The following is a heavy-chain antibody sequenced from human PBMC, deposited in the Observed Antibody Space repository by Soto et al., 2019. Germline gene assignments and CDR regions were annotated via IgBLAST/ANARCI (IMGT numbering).Heavy chain of an antibody. CDR2: ISSSSSYI. CDR3: ARDRGTSYPNWFDP. J-gene: IGHJ5*02. V-gene: IGHV3-21*01. CDR1: GFTFSSYS. D-gene: IGHD1-7*01. Sequence: GSLRLSCAASGFTFSSYSMNWVRQAPGKGLEWVSSISSSSSYICYADSVKGRFTISRDNAKNSLYLQMNSLRAEDTAVYYCARDRGTSYPNWFDPWGQGTLVTVSS.